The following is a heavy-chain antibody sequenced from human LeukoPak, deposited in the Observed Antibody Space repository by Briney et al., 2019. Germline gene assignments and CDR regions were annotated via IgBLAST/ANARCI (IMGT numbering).Heavy chain of an antibody. CDR2: ISGGGRSK. Sequence: GGSLRLSCAASGFTFSSYAMTWVRQAPGKGLEWVSGISGGGRSKYYADSVNGRFTISRDNSENMLYLQMDSLRAEDSAVYYCAKDGRGGVATTYFFGYWGQGTLVTVSS. J-gene: IGHJ4*02. CDR1: GFTFSSYA. CDR3: AKDGRGGVATTYFFGY. V-gene: IGHV3-23*01. D-gene: IGHD5-12*01.